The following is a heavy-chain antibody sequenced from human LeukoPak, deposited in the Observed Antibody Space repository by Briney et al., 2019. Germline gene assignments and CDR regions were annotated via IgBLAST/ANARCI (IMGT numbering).Heavy chain of an antibody. V-gene: IGHV4-39*01. D-gene: IGHD5-12*01. CDR2: IYYGRTT. CDR3: VRHDGRGGATMGALDS. CDR1: AGSLSSTSHH. Sequence: SETLSLTCTVSAGSLSSTSHHWGWIRQSPGKGLEWIGSIYYGRTTYYNPSLNSRVTISVVTSNNQFSLQLNPVTAADTAVYYCVRHDGRGGATMGALDSWGQGSLVTVSS. J-gene: IGHJ4*02.